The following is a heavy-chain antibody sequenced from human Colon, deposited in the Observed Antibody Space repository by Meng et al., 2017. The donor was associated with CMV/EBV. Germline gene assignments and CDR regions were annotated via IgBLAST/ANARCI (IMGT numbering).Heavy chain of an antibody. J-gene: IGHJ6*02. V-gene: IGHV3-30*04. Sequence: GGSRRLSCAASGFTFSSYAMHWVRQAPGKGLEWVAVISYDGSNKYYADSVKGRFTISRDNSKNTLYLQINSLRAEDTAVYYCARERSYEWEPHYYYYYGMDVWGQGTTVTVSS. CDR3: ARERSYEWEPHYYYYYGMDV. D-gene: IGHD1-26*01. CDR2: ISYDGSNK. CDR1: GFTFSSYA.